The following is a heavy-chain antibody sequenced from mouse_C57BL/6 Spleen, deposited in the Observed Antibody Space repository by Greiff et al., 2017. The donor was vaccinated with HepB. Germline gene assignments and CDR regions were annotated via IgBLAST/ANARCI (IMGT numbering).Heavy chain of an antibody. Sequence: VQLQQPGAELVRPGSSVKLSCKASGYTFTSYWMDWVKQRPGQGLEWIGNIYPSDSETHYNQKFKDKATLTVDKSSSTAYMQLSSLTSEDSAVYYCARRAYYGSSYWYFGVWGTGATVPVSS. CDR1: GYTFTSYW. CDR2: IYPSDSET. D-gene: IGHD1-1*01. J-gene: IGHJ1*03. CDR3: ARRAYYGSSYWYFGV. V-gene: IGHV1-61*01.